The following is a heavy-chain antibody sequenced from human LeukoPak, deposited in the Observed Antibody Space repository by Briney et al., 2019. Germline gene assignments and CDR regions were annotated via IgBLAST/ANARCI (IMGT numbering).Heavy chain of an antibody. CDR2: MSSSGSNT. Sequence: GGSLRLSCAASGFNLSDYYMSWIRQAPGKALEGVSYMSSSGSNTYYADSVKGRFTISRDNAKNSLYLQMNSLRAEDTAVYYCARDIVSTIPAYGMDVWGQGTTVTVSS. CDR3: ARDIVSTIPAYGMDV. CDR1: GFNLSDYY. D-gene: IGHD5/OR15-5a*01. J-gene: IGHJ6*02. V-gene: IGHV3-11*01.